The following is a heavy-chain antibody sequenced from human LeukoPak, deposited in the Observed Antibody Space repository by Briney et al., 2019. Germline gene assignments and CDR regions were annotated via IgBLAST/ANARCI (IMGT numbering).Heavy chain of an antibody. CDR2: IITSGGTI. V-gene: IGHV3-48*01. D-gene: IGHD4-17*01. CDR3: ARVKETTVTTMDH. CDR1: GFTFRRYS. Sequence: PGGSLRLSCSASGFTFRRYSMNWVRQAPGKGLEWLSYIITSGGTIYYADSVKGRFTISRDNAKNSLYLQMNDLRAEDTALYYCARVKETTVTTMDHWGQGTLVTVSS. J-gene: IGHJ4*02.